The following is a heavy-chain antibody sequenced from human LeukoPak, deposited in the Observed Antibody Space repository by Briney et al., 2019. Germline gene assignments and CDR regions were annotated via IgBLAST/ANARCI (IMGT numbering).Heavy chain of an antibody. D-gene: IGHD1-14*01. CDR3: AREILGGFNPGAY. CDR1: LDSTTSNF. CDR2: INRSGST. J-gene: IGHJ4*02. V-gene: IGHV4-4*02. Sequence: SETLSLTCTVSLDSTTSNFWSWVRQPPGKGLEWIGEINRSGSTNYNPSLQSRVTISIDRSRNLIALELSSVTAADTAVYYCAREILGGFNPGAYWGQGTLVTVSS.